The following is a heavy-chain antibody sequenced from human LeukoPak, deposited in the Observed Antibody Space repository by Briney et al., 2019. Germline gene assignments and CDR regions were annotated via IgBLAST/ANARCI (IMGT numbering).Heavy chain of an antibody. J-gene: IGHJ4*02. Sequence: GGSLRLSCAASGFTFSSYGMHWVRQAPGKGLEWVAFIRYDGSNKYYADSVKGRFTISRDNSKNTLYLQMNSLRAADTAVYNCAKDRSIGTYYTFDHWGQGTLVTVSS. CDR2: IRYDGSNK. D-gene: IGHD1-26*01. V-gene: IGHV3-30*02. CDR3: AKDRSIGTYYTFDH. CDR1: GFTFSSYG.